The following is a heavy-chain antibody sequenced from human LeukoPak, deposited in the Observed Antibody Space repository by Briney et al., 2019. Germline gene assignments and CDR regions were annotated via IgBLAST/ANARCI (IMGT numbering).Heavy chain of an antibody. CDR1: GFTFSSYW. CDR2: IKQDGSEK. J-gene: IGHJ4*02. D-gene: IGHD3-22*01. Sequence: GGSMRLSCAASGFTFSSYWMSWVRQAPGKGLEWVANIKQDGSEKYYVDSVKGRFTISRDNAKNSLYLQMNSLRAEDTAVYYCARDYYDSSGYYHVGYFDYWGQGTLVTVSS. V-gene: IGHV3-7*01. CDR3: ARDYYDSSGYYHVGYFDY.